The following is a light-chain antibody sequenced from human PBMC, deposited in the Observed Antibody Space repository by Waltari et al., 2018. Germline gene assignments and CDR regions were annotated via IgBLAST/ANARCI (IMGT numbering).Light chain of an antibody. CDR3: QKYNSAPWT. V-gene: IGKV1-27*01. Sequence: DIQMTPSPSSLSASVGDRSTITCRASQGISNYLAWYKQKPGKVPKLLIYAASTLQSGVPSRFSSSGSGTDFTLTISSLQPEDVATYYCQKYNSAPWTFGQGTKVEIK. CDR2: AAS. CDR1: QGISNY. J-gene: IGKJ1*01.